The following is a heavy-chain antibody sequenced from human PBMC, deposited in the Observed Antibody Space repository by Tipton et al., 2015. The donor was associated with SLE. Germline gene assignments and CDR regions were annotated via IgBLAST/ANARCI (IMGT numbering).Heavy chain of an antibody. CDR1: GGSISNYY. Sequence: TLSLTCTVSGGSISNYYWSWIRQPPGEGPEWIGYISYSGGSKYNPSLKSRVTMSLDTSKKQFSLMLKSVTAADTAIYYCARDPDYGDPGTFDYWGQGTLVPVSS. D-gene: IGHD4-17*01. CDR3: ARDPDYGDPGTFDY. V-gene: IGHV4-59*01. J-gene: IGHJ4*02. CDR2: ISYSGGS.